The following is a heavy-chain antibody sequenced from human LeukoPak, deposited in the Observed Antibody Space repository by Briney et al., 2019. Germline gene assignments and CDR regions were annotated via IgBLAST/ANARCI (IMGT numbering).Heavy chain of an antibody. Sequence: XGXVXQMXXXGLEWMGIIYPGDSDTRYSPSFKGQVTISADKSISTAYLQWSSLKASDTAMYYCASAVTTYSFDYWGQGTLVTVSS. D-gene: IGHD4-17*01. V-gene: IGHV5-51*01. CDR3: ASAVTTYSFDY. J-gene: IGHJ4*02. CDR2: IYPGDSDT.